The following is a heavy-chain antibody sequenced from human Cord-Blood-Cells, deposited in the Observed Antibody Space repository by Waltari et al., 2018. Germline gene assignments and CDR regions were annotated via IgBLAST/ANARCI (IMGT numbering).Heavy chain of an antibody. V-gene: IGHV3-53*01. D-gene: IGHD2-8*01. Sequence: EVQLVESGGGLIHPGGSLRLSCAASGFTVSSNYMSCVRQAPGKGLEWVSVIYSGGSTYYADSLKGRFTISRANSKNTLYLQMNSLRAEDTDVYYCARGGYCTNGVCFDYWGQGTLVTVSS. J-gene: IGHJ4*02. CDR3: ARGGYCTNGVCFDY. CDR1: GFTVSSNY. CDR2: IYSGGST.